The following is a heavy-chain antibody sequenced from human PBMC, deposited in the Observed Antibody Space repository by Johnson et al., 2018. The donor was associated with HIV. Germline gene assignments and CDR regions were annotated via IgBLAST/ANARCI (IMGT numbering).Heavy chain of an antibody. CDR2: IWYDGSNK. Sequence: QVQLVESGGGVVQPGRSLRLSCAASGFTFSSYGMHWVRQAPGKGLEWVAVIWYDGSNKYYADSVKGRFTISRDNSKNRLYLQMNSLRDEDTAVYYCAKDLGQRVGAPAYYALDIWGQGTVVTVSS. CDR3: AKDLGQRVGAPAYYALDI. CDR1: GFTFSSYG. V-gene: IGHV3-33*06. D-gene: IGHD1-26*01. J-gene: IGHJ3*02.